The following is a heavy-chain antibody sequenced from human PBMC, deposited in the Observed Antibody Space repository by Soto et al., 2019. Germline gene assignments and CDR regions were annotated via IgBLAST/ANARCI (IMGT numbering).Heavy chain of an antibody. J-gene: IGHJ5*02. Sequence: ASVKVSCKASGYTFSSYALHWVRQAPGQRLEWMGWINAANGNVKYSQKFQGRVTITRDTSASTAYMELSSLRSEDTAVYYCARAVGQFDPWGQGTLVTV. D-gene: IGHD6-19*01. CDR3: ARAVGQFDP. V-gene: IGHV1-3*01. CDR2: INAANGNV. CDR1: GYTFSSYA.